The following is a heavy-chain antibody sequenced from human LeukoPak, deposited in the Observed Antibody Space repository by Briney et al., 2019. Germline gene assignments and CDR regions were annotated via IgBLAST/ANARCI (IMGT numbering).Heavy chain of an antibody. CDR1: GFTFSSYA. CDR3: ASRGGVVPADF. CDR2: ISYDGSNK. V-gene: IGHV3-30*01. J-gene: IGHJ4*02. Sequence: PGGSLRLSCAASGFTFSSYAMHWVRQAPGKGLEWVAVISYDGSNKYYADSVKGRFTISRDNSKNTLYLQMNSLRAEDTAVYYCASRGGVVPADFWGQGTLVPVSS. D-gene: IGHD2-2*01.